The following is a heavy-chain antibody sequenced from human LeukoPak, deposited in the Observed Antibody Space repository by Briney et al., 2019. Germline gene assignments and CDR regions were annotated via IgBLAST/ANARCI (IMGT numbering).Heavy chain of an antibody. D-gene: IGHD3-3*01. CDR3: ACSDFWSGYSASCFDY. CDR1: GFTFSDYY. V-gene: IGHV3-11*01. J-gene: IGHJ4*02. CDR2: ISSSGSTI. Sequence: GGSLRLSCAASGFTFSDYYMNWIRQAPGKGLEWVSYISSSGSTIYYADSVKGRFTISRDNAKNSLYLQMNSLRAEDTAVYYCACSDFWSGYSASCFDYWGQGTLVTVSS.